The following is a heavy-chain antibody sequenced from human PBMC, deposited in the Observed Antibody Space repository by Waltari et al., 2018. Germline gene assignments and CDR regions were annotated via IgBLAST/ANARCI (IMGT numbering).Heavy chain of an antibody. CDR3: ARHSAAGIVVVPAAISY. D-gene: IGHD2-2*01. V-gene: IGHV4-39*01. Sequence: QLQLQESGPGLVKPSETLSLTCTVSGGSISSSSYYWGWIRQPPGKGLEWIGTIYFSGSTYYHPSLKSRVTRSVDTSKNQFSLRLSSVTAADTAVYYCARHSAAGIVVVPAAISYWGQGTLVTVSS. CDR2: IYFSGST. J-gene: IGHJ4*02. CDR1: GGSISSSSYY.